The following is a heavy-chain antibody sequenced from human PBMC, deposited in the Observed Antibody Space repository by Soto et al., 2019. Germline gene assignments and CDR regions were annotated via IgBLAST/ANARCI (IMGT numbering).Heavy chain of an antibody. V-gene: IGHV3-30*03. D-gene: IGHD3-10*01. J-gene: IGHJ4*02. CDR1: GFPFTSYG. CDR2: ISYDGSDK. CDR3: VGGQYYFDY. Sequence: QVQLVESGGGVVQPGRSLRLSCAASGFPFTSYGMHWVREGPDKGLEWVAIISYDGSDKYYADSVKGRFTISRDNSKNTVYLQMNSLSPEDTALYYCVGGQYYFDYRGQGTLVIVSS.